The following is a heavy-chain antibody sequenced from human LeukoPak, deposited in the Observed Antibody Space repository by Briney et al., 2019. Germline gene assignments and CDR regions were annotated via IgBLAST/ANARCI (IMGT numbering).Heavy chain of an antibody. D-gene: IGHD3-22*01. CDR3: AGATVGSSGYYYFDY. Sequence: SVKVSCKASGGTFSSYAISWVRQAPGQGLEWMGGIIPIFGTANYAQKFQGRVTITADESTSTAYMELSSLRSEDTAVYYCAGATVGSSGYYYFDYWGQGTLVTVSS. V-gene: IGHV1-69*13. CDR2: IIPIFGTA. J-gene: IGHJ4*02. CDR1: GGTFSSYA.